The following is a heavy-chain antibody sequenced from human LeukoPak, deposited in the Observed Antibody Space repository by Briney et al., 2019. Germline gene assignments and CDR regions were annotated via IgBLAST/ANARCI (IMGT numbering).Heavy chain of an antibody. Sequence: PGGSLRLSCAASGFTFSNAWMSWVRQAPGKGLEWVSAISGSGGSTYYADSVKGRFTISRDNSKNTLYLQMNSLRAEDTAVYYCAKDRAVRWNYEIGDYWGQGTLVTVSS. CDR2: ISGSGGST. D-gene: IGHD1-7*01. J-gene: IGHJ4*02. CDR1: GFTFSNAW. V-gene: IGHV3-23*01. CDR3: AKDRAVRWNYEIGDY.